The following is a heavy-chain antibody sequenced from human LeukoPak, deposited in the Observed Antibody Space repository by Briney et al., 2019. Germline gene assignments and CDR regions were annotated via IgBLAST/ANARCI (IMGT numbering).Heavy chain of an antibody. CDR1: GYTFSTYG. V-gene: IGHV1-18*04. CDR3: AREGIVAMIKNHWFDP. CDR2: ISTYNGNT. D-gene: IGHD5-12*01. J-gene: IGHJ5*02. Sequence: ASVKVSCKASGYTFSTYGISWVRQAPGQGLEWMGWISTYNGNTKYAQKVQGRVTMTTDTSTSTAYMELRSLRSDDTAVYYCAREGIVAMIKNHWFDPWGQGTLVTVSS.